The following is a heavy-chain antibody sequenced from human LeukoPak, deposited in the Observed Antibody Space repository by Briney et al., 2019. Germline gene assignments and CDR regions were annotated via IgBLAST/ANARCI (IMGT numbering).Heavy chain of an antibody. V-gene: IGHV4-59*01. CDR3: ARVSMIRGVIEI. J-gene: IGHJ4*02. D-gene: IGHD3-10*01. CDR2: IYYSGST. Sequence: SETLSLTCTVSGGSISSYYWSWIRQPPGKGLEWIGYIYYSGSTNYNPSLKSRVTISVDTSKNQFSLKLSSVTAADTAVYYCARVSMIRGVIEIWGQGTLVTVSS. CDR1: GGSISSYY.